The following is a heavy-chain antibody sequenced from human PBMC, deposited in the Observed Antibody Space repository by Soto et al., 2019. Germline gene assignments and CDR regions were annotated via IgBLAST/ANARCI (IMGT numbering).Heavy chain of an antibody. Sequence: ASVKVSCKASGYTYTSYGISCLRHAPGQVLEWMGCINASGGSTSYAQKFQGRVTMTRDTSTSTVYMELSSLRSEDTAVYYCARGYQTLNPLQYYYYGMDVWGQGTTVTVSS. V-gene: IGHV1-46*01. CDR3: ARGYQTLNPLQYYYYGMDV. CDR2: INASGGST. J-gene: IGHJ6*02. CDR1: GYTYTSYG. D-gene: IGHD2-2*01.